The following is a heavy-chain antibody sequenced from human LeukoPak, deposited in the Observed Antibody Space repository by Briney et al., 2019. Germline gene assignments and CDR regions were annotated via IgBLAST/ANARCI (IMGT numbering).Heavy chain of an antibody. Sequence: QPGRSLRLSCAATGFTFSSYAMHWVRQAPGKGLEWVAVISYDGSNKYYADSVKGRFTISRDNSKNTLYLQMNSLRAEDTAVYYCARDRITICGVVIYYYYGMDVWGQGTTVTVSS. D-gene: IGHD3-3*01. CDR2: ISYDGSNK. J-gene: IGHJ6*02. V-gene: IGHV3-30-3*01. CDR3: ARDRITICGVVIYYYYGMDV. CDR1: GFTFSSYA.